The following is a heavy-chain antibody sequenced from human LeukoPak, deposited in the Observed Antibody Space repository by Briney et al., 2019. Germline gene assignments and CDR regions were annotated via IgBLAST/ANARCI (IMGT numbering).Heavy chain of an antibody. CDR2: IYYNGNT. CDR3: ARSDCSSTSCWQAWFDP. CDR1: GGSISSGGYY. Sequence: SETLSLTCTVSGGSISSGGYYWSWIRQHPGKGLEWIGSIYYNGNTYYNPSLKSQVTVSVDTSRTQFSLRLSSVTAADTAVYYCARSDCSSTSCWQAWFDPWGQGTLVTVSS. J-gene: IGHJ5*02. V-gene: IGHV4-31*01. D-gene: IGHD2-2*01.